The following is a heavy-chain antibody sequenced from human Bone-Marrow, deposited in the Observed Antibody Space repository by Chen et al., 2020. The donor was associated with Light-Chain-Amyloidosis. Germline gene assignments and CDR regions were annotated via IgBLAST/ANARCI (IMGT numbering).Heavy chain of an antibody. CDR3: ARAIYRYYDLVNFYHYMDV. J-gene: IGHJ6*03. V-gene: IGHV4-34*12. D-gene: IGHD3-3*01. CDR2: IIETGSA. CDR1: GAPFSNYY. Sequence: QVQLQEWGTGLLKPSETLSLTCAVYGAPFSNYYWTWVRQAPGKGMEWMGEIIETGSASFNPTLKSRLTMSVEKSKNQFSLKLTSVTAADTALYYCARAIYRYYDLVNFYHYMDVWGRGTTVTVS.